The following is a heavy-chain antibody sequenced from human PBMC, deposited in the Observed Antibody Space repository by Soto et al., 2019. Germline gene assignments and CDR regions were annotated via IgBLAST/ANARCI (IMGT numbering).Heavy chain of an antibody. CDR3: ALIGYCISTSCYDDYYYGMDV. D-gene: IGHD2-2*01. V-gene: IGHV1-2*04. CDR2: INPNSGGT. Sequence: ASVKVSCKASGYTFTGYYMHWVRQAPGQGLEWMGWINPNSGGTNYAQKFQGWVTMTRDTSISTAYMELSRLRSDDTAVYYCALIGYCISTSCYDDYYYGMDVWGQGTTVTVS. J-gene: IGHJ6*02. CDR1: GYTFTGYY.